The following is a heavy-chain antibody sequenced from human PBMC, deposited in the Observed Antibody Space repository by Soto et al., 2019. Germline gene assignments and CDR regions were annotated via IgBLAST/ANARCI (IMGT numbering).Heavy chain of an antibody. CDR3: ARRYGYSFDY. J-gene: IGHJ4*02. V-gene: IGHV4-59*08. Sequence: PPVTLFLTCTVSGGSISSYYWSWIRQPPEKGLEWIGYIYYSGSTNYNPSLKSRVTITVDTSKNQSSLKLSSVTAADTAVYYCARRYGYSFDYWGQGTLVTVSS. CDR1: GGSISSYY. CDR2: IYYSGST. D-gene: IGHD1-1*01.